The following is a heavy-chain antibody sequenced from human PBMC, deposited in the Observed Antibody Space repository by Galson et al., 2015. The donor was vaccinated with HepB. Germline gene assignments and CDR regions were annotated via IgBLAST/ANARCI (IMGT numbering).Heavy chain of an antibody. J-gene: IGHJ6*03. V-gene: IGHV7-4-1*02. D-gene: IGHD6-13*01. CDR1: GYTFSNYA. CDR3: ARTGIAAAGRTVTNYYYYYMDV. CDR2: INTNTGNP. Sequence: SVKVSRKASGYTFSNYAMNWVRQAPGQGLEWMGWINTNTGNPTYAQGFTGRFVFSLGTSVTTAYLQISSLKAEDTAVYYCARTGIAAAGRTVTNYYYYYMDVWGRGTTVTVSS.